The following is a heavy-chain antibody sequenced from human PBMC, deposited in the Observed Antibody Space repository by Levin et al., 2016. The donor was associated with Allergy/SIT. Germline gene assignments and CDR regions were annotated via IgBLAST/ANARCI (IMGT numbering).Heavy chain of an antibody. V-gene: IGHV4-31*02. CDR2: IYHSGSA. J-gene: IGHJ6*02. CDR3: ARKGDSYYYYGMDV. Sequence: PGKGLEWIGYIYHSGSAYYNPSLKSRVTISVDTSKNQFSLKLSSVSAADTAVYYCARKGDSYYYYGMDVWGQGTTVTVSS.